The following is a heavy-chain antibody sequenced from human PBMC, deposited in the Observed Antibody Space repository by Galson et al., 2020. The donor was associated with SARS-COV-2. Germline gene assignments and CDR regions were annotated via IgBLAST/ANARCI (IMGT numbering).Heavy chain of an antibody. Sequence: ASETLSLTCTVSGGSISSGAYYWTWIRQHPGKGQEWIGYISDSGSTYSNPSLESRVTISQDTSKNQFSLKLRSVTAADTAVYYCARSAYYDFYFDSWGQGTLVTVSS. V-gene: IGHV4-31*03. J-gene: IGHJ4*02. D-gene: IGHD3-22*01. CDR3: ARSAYYDFYFDS. CDR1: GGSISSGAYY. CDR2: ISDSGST.